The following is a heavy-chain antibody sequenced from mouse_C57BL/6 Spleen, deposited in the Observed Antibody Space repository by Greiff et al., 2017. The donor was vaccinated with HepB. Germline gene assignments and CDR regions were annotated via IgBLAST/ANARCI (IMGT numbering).Heavy chain of an antibody. CDR1: GFSLTSYG. J-gene: IGHJ4*01. D-gene: IGHD2-4*01. CDR2: IWRGGST. V-gene: IGHV2-5*01. Sequence: VQLVESGPGLVQPSQSLSITCTVSGFSLTSYGVHWVRQSPGKGLEWLGVIWRGGSTDYNAAFMSRLSITKDNSKSQVFFKMNSLQADDTAIYYCAKRGDYDDYYYAMDYWGQGTSVTVSS. CDR3: AKRGDYDDYYYAMDY.